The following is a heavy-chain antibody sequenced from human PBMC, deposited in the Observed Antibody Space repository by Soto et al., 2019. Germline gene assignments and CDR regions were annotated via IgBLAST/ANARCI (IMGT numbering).Heavy chain of an antibody. D-gene: IGHD3-22*01. CDR1: GFTFRSYA. J-gene: IGHJ4*02. CDR3: AKEDDSTGYYPFDY. Sequence: GGSLRLSCVASGFTFRSYAMSWVRQAPGKGLEWVSGLSGSGGSTYHADSVKGRFTVSRDNSKNTLDLQVNSLRADGTAVYHCAKEDDSTGYYPFDYWGQGTLVTVSS. CDR2: LSGSGGST. V-gene: IGHV3-23*01.